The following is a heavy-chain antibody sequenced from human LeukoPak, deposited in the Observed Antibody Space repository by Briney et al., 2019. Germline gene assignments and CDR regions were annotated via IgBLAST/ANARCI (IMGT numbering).Heavy chain of an antibody. CDR3: ARGLPRSYYYYGMDV. D-gene: IGHD5/OR15-5a*01. CDR1: GFTFSNYS. Sequence: PGGSLRLSCAASGFTFSNYSMNWVRQAPGKGLEWVSVIYSGGNTYYADSVKGRFTISRDNSKNTLYLQMNSLRAEDTAVYYCARGLPRSYYYYGMDVWGQGTTVTVSS. J-gene: IGHJ6*02. CDR2: IYSGGNT. V-gene: IGHV3-53*01.